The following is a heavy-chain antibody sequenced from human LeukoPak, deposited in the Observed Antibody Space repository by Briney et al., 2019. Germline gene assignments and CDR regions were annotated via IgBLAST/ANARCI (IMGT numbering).Heavy chain of an antibody. V-gene: IGHV3-23*01. D-gene: IGHD1-1*01. J-gene: IGHJ6*03. CDR1: GFTFSSYG. CDR2: ISGSGGST. CDR3: AKAGQLEPQIYYYYMDV. Sequence: GGSLRLSCAASGFTFSSYGMGWVRQAPGKGLEWVSAISGSGGSTYYADSVKGRFTISRDNSKNTLYLQMNSLRAEDTAVYYCAKAGQLEPQIYYYYMDVWGKGTTVTISS.